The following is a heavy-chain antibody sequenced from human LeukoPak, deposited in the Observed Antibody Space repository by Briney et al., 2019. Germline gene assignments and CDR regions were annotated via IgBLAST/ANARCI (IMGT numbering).Heavy chain of an antibody. CDR3: ARDGYYDSGGYYYYYYMDV. CDR1: GGTFSSYA. V-gene: IGHV1-69*13. D-gene: IGHD3-22*01. Sequence: SVKVSCKASGGTFSSYAISWVRQAPGQRLEWMGGIIPIFGTANYAQKFQGRVTITADESTSTAYMELSSLRSEDTAVYYCARDGYYDSGGYYYYYYMDVWGKGTTVTISS. J-gene: IGHJ6*03. CDR2: IIPIFGTA.